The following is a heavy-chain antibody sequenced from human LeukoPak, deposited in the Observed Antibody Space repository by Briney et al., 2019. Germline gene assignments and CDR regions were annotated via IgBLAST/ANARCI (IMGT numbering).Heavy chain of an antibody. CDR2: IYWDDDK. CDR3: AHRNTAMVTDYFDF. J-gene: IGHJ4*02. V-gene: IGHV2-5*02. D-gene: IGHD5-18*01. Sequence: SGPTLVNPTQTLTLTRTFSGFSLGTSGVGVGWIRQPPGKALEWLALIYWDDDKRYSPSLKSRLTITRDTSKNQVVLTMTNMDPVDTATYYCAHRNTAMVTDYFDFWGQGTLVTVSS. CDR1: GFSLGTSGVG.